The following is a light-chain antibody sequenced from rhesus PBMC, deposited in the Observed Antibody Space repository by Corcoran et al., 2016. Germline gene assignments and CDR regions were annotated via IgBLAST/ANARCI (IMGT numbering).Light chain of an antibody. J-gene: IGKJ1*01. CDR3: QQSSNLWT. CDR1: QSVGSY. Sequence: ETVVTQSPATLSLSPGERATLSCRASQSVGSYFAWYQQKRGQSPRLHIYVASTRATGIPDRFSGSGAGTDFTLTISSLEPEDVGVYYCQQSSNLWTFGQGTKVEIK. V-gene: IGKV3-24*04. CDR2: VAS.